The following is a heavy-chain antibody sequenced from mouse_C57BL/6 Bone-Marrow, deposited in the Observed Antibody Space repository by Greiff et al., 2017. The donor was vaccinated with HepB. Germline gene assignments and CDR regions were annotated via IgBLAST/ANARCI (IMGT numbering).Heavy chain of an antibody. CDR1: GFTFSDYY. Sequence: EVKLMESGGGLVQPGGSLKLSCAASGFTFSDYYMYWVRQTPEKRLEWVAYISNGGGSTYYPDTVKGRFTISRDNAKNTLYLQMSRLKSEHTAMYYCARQAPFAYWGQGTLVTVSA. J-gene: IGHJ3*01. V-gene: IGHV5-12*01. CDR3: ARQAPFAY. CDR2: ISNGGGST.